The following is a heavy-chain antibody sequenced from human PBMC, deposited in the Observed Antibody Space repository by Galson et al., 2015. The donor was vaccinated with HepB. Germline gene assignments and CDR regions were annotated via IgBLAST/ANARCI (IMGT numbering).Heavy chain of an antibody. D-gene: IGHD2-15*01. J-gene: IGHJ6*02. V-gene: IGHV1-69*13. Sequence: SVKVSCKASGGTFSSHAISWVRQAPGQGFEWMGGIIPIFGTANYAQKFQGRVTITADESTSTAYMELSSLRSEDTAVYYCARGLWTMVAANPGPYYYYGMDVWGQGTTVTVSS. CDR3: ARGLWTMVAANPGPYYYYGMDV. CDR2: IIPIFGTA. CDR1: GGTFSSHA.